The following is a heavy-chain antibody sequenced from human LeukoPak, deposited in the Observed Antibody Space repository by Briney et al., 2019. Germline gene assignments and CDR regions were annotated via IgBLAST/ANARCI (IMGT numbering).Heavy chain of an antibody. Sequence: GGSLRLSCAASGFTVSSNYMSWVRQAPGKGLEWFSVIYSGGSAFYADSVKGRFTISRDDSKNTLYLQMNSLRAEDTAVYYCARDKNPGIAADWGQGTLVTVSS. J-gene: IGHJ4*02. CDR2: IYSGGSA. D-gene: IGHD6-25*01. V-gene: IGHV3-53*01. CDR3: ARDKNPGIAAD. CDR1: GFTVSSNY.